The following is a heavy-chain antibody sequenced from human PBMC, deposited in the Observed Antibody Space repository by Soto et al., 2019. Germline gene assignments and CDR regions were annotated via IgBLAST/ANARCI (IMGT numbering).Heavy chain of an antibody. Sequence: PGGSLRLSCATSGFTATSNYMTWVRQAPGKGLEWVSVIDSGGSTYYADSVKGRFTISRHNSKNALYLQMSSLRREDTAVYYCGRSMYSNTSYYYYMDVWGKGTTVTVSS. D-gene: IGHD1-26*01. CDR3: GRSMYSNTSYYYYMDV. CDR1: GFTATSNY. V-gene: IGHV3-53*04. CDR2: IDSGGST. J-gene: IGHJ6*03.